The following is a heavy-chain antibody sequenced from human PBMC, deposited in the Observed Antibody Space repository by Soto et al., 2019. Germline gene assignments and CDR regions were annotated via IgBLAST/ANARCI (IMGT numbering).Heavy chain of an antibody. D-gene: IGHD6-19*01. CDR3: ARELTDEQWLERGDYYCFGMGV. CDR1: GFTFSSYG. V-gene: IGHV3-33*01. J-gene: IGHJ6*04. Sequence: QVQLVESGGGVVQPGRSLRLSCAASGFTFSSYGMHWVRQAPGKGLEWVAVIWYDGSNKYYADSVKGRFTISRDNSKNTLYLQMNSLRGEGTAVYYCARELTDEQWLERGDYYCFGMGVWGEGPTVTVSA. CDR2: IWYDGSNK.